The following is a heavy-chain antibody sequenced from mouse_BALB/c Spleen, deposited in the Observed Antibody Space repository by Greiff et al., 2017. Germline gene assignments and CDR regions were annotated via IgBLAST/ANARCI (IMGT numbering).Heavy chain of an antibody. D-gene: IGHD1-1*01. V-gene: IGHV5-6-3*01. J-gene: IGHJ4*01. CDR3: ARDGGSSYLYYYAMDY. CDR1: GFTFSSYG. Sequence: EVQRVESGGGLVQPGGSLKLSCAASGFTFSSYGMSWVRQTPDKRLELVATINSNGGSTYYPDSVKGRFTISRDNAKNTLYLQMSSLKSEDTAMYYCARDGGSSYLYYYAMDYWGQGTSVTVSS. CDR2: INSNGGST.